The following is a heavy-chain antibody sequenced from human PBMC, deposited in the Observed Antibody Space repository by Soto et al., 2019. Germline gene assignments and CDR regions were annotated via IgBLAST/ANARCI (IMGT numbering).Heavy chain of an antibody. CDR2: IFSSGST. CDR3: ARFRGGAQGVFDS. CDR1: GGSISSYY. D-gene: IGHD3-16*01. V-gene: IGHV4-4*07. J-gene: IGHJ4*02. Sequence: QVQLQESGPGLVKPSETLSLTCTVSGGSISSYYWSWIRQPAGKGLEWIGRIFSSGSTNSNPSLKGRVTMSINTSKNQFSLKLNSVTAADTAVYYCARFRGGAQGVFDSWGQGNLVTVSS.